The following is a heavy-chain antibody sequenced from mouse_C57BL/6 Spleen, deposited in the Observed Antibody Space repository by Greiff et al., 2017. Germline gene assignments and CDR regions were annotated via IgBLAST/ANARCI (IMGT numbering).Heavy chain of an antibody. CDR3: ARGGRSLYWYFDV. CDR1: GYTFTSYT. CDR2: INPSSGYT. J-gene: IGHJ1*03. Sequence: VQLQVSGAELARPGASVKMSCKASGYTFTSYTMHWVKQRPGQGLEWIGYINPSSGYTKYKQKFKDKATLTADKSSSTAYMQLSSLASEDSAVYYGARGGRSLYWYFDVWGTGTTVTVTS. D-gene: IGHD1-1*01. V-gene: IGHV1-4*01.